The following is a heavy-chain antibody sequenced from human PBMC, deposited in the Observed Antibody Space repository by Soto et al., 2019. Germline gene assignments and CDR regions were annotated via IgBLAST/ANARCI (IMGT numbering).Heavy chain of an antibody. CDR2: INAGNGNT. V-gene: IGHV1-3*01. CDR3: ARVQDCSSTSCYSPWFDP. D-gene: IGHD2-2*02. CDR1: GYTFTSYA. J-gene: IGHJ5*02. Sequence: ASVKVSCKASGYTFTSYAMHWVRQAPGQRLEWMGWINAGNGNTKYSQKFQGRVTITRDTSASTAYMELSSLRSEDTAVYYCARVQDCSSTSCYSPWFDPWGQGTLVTVYS.